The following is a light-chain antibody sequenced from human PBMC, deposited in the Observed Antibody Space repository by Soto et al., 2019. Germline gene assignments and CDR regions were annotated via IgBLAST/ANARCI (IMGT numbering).Light chain of an antibody. CDR2: GAS. J-gene: IGKJ4*01. Sequence: IVMTQSPATLSVSPGERATLSCRASQSISTKLAWYQQKPGQAPRLLIYGASTRATGIPVRFSGSGSGTDFTLTISSLQPEDFATYYCQQTHTTFTFGGGTTVEIK. CDR3: QQTHTTFT. V-gene: IGKV3-15*01. CDR1: QSISTK.